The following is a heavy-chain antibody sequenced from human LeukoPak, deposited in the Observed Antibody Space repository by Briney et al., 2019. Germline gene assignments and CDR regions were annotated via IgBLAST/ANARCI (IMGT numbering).Heavy chain of an antibody. V-gene: IGHV3-7*05. CDR3: ARDLPQIEY. D-gene: IGHD3-22*01. J-gene: IGHJ4*02. Sequence: GGSLRLSCAASGFTFSSYWMTWVRQAPGKGLEWVANIKEDGSEKYYVDSVKGLFTISRDNAKNSVYLQMNSLRAEDTAVYYCARDLPQIEYWGQGTLVTVSS. CDR1: GFTFSSYW. CDR2: IKEDGSEK.